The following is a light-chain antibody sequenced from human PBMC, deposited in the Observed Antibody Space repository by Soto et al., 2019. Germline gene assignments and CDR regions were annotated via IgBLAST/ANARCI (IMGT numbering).Light chain of an antibody. CDR2: EVT. CDR3: SSYRRTTFPHVV. CDR1: SSDVGGSAY. Sequence: QSVLTQPASVSGSPGQSITISCTGTSSDVGGSAYVSWYQQFPGKTPKLIIFEVTYRPTGISHRFSASKSGNTASLTISGLEAEDEAFYYCSSYRRTTFPHVVFGGGTKVTVL. V-gene: IGLV2-14*01. J-gene: IGLJ2*01.